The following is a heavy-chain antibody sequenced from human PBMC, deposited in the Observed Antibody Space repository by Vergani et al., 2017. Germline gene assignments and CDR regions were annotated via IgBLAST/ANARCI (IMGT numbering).Heavy chain of an antibody. CDR2: IYYSGST. V-gene: IGHV4-31*03. CDR1: GGSISSGGYY. D-gene: IGHD3-22*01. Sequence: QVQLQESGPGLVKPSQTLSLTCTVSGGSISSGGYYWIWIRQHPGKGLEWIGYIYYSGSTYYNPSLKSRVTISVATSKNQFSLKLSSVTAADTAVYYCARSEVGSGYYYVNPFDAFDIWGQGTMVTVSS. CDR3: ARSEVGSGYYYVNPFDAFDI. J-gene: IGHJ3*02.